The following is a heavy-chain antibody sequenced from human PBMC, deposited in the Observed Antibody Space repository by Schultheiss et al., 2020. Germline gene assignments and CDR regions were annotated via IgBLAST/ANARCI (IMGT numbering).Heavy chain of an antibody. CDR1: GFTVSSNY. CDR2: IKQDGSEK. D-gene: IGHD6-6*01. CDR3: ASSSIAARPPRYNWFDP. J-gene: IGHJ5*02. Sequence: GGSLRLSCAASGFTVSSNYMSWVRQAPGKGLEWVANIKQDGSEKYYVDSVKGRFTISRDNAKNSLYLQMNSLRAEDTAVYYCASSSIAARPPRYNWFDPWGQGTLVTVSS. V-gene: IGHV3-7*01.